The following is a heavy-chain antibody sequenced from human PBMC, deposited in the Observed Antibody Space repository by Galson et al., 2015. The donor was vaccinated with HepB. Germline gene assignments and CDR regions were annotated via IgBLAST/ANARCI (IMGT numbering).Heavy chain of an antibody. V-gene: IGHV4-61*02. CDR2: IYASGST. D-gene: IGHD4-23*01. CDR3: TRDPFRRWSWFDP. Sequence: TLSLTCTVSGGFIRSDIYYWSWIRQPAGKGLEWIGRIYASGSTNYNPSLKSRVTMSVDTSKNQFSLKLKSVTAADTAVYYCTRDPFRRWSWFDPWGQGTLVTVSS. CDR1: GGFIRSDIYY. J-gene: IGHJ5*02.